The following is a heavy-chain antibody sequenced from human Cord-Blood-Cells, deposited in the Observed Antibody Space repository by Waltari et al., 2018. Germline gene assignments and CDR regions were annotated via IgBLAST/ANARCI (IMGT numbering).Heavy chain of an antibody. CDR3: ATVPDYYDSSGYYYFDY. D-gene: IGHD3-22*01. CDR2: VDPEDGET. Sequence: EVQLVQSGAEVKKPGATVKISCKVSGYTFTDYYMHWVQQAPGKGLEWMGIVDPEDGETIYAEKFQGRVTITADTSTDTAYMELSSLRSEDTAVYYCATVPDYYDSSGYYYFDYWGQGTLVTVSS. J-gene: IGHJ4*02. CDR1: GYTFTDYY. V-gene: IGHV1-69-2*01.